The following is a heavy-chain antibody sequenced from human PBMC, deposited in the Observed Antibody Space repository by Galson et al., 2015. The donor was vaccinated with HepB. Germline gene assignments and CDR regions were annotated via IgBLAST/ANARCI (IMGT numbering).Heavy chain of an antibody. CDR3: ARVPSVVTYGFHAFDI. Sequence: TVSGGSIGSGDYYWSWIRQPPGKGLEWIGYIYYSGSTYYNPSLKSRVTISVDTSKNQFSLKLSSVTAADTAVYYCARVPSVVTYGFHAFDIWGQGTMVTVSS. CDR2: IYYSGST. CDR1: GGSIGSGDYY. J-gene: IGHJ3*02. D-gene: IGHD4-23*01. V-gene: IGHV4-30-4*01.